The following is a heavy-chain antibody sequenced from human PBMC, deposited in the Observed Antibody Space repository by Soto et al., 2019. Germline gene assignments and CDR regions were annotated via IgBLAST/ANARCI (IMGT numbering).Heavy chain of an antibody. V-gene: IGHV4-39*01. D-gene: IGHD6-13*01. CDR2: IYYSGST. Sequence: SVTLCLTCAFSGGSISGSYYYWGWIHQPPGKGLEWIGSIYYSGSTYYNPSLKSRVTISVDTSKNQFSLKLSSVTAADTAVYYCAGQQQLVYGHFDYWGQGTLVNVSS. CDR3: AGQQQLVYGHFDY. CDR1: GGSISGSYYY. J-gene: IGHJ4*02.